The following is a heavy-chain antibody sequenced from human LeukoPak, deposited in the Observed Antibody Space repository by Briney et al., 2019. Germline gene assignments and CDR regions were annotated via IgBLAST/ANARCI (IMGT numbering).Heavy chain of an antibody. J-gene: IGHJ6*02. Sequence: ASVKVSCKASGYTFTSYAMNWVRQAPGQGLEWMGRIIPILGIANYAQKFQGRVTITADKSTSTAYMELSSLRSEDTAVYYCARSWVRSSSTLARYYYYYGMDVWGQGTTVTVSS. CDR3: ARSWVRSSSTLARYYYYYGMDV. V-gene: IGHV1-69*04. CDR2: IIPILGIA. D-gene: IGHD6-13*01. CDR1: GYTFTSYA.